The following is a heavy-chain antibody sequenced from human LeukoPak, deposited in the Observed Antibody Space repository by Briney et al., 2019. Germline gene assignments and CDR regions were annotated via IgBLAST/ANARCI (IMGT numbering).Heavy chain of an antibody. CDR2: IWYDGSNK. J-gene: IGHJ4*02. D-gene: IGHD1-1*01. CDR1: GFTFSSYG. V-gene: IGHV3-33*06. Sequence: PGGSLRLSCAASGFTFSSYGMHWVRQAPGNGLEWVAVIWYDGSNKYYADSVKGRFTISRDNSKNTLYLQMNSLRAEDTAVYYCAKDKGSTLEYWGQGTLVTVSS. CDR3: AKDKGSTLEY.